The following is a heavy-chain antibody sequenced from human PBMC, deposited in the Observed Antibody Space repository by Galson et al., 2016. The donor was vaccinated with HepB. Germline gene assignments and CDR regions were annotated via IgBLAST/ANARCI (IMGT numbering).Heavy chain of an antibody. CDR1: GDSITSSGYF. V-gene: IGHV4-39*01. CDR2: ISYRGTT. Sequence: LSLTCNVSGDSITSSGYFWGWIRQPPGKGLEWIGAISYRGTTYDYPSLKSRLTVSVDTSKNQFSLKLSSVTAADTAVYYCARSVSEAFDIWGQGTMVTVSS. CDR3: ARSVSEAFDI. J-gene: IGHJ3*02.